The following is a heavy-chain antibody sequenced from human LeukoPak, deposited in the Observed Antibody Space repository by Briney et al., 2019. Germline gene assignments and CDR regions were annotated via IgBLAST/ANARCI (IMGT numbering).Heavy chain of an antibody. V-gene: IGHV1-18*01. J-gene: IGHJ3*02. D-gene: IGHD3-9*01. Sequence: ASVKVSCKASGYTFTSYGIGWVRQAPGPGLEWMGWISAYNGNKKYAQKLQGRVTMTTDTSTSTAYMELRSLRSDDTAVYYWARETYYDILTGYYIGAFDIWGQGTMVAVSS. CDR2: ISAYNGNK. CDR1: GYTFTSYG. CDR3: ARETYYDILTGYYIGAFDI.